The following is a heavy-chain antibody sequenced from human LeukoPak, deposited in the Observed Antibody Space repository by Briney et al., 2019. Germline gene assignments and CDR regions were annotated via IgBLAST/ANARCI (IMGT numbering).Heavy chain of an antibody. CDR3: ARDPSMVRGENTPYFDY. V-gene: IGHV1-69*13. D-gene: IGHD3-10*01. J-gene: IGHJ4*02. CDR1: GGTFSSYA. Sequence: SVKVSCKASGGTFSSYAISWVRQAPGQGLEWMGGIIPIFGTADYAQKFQGRVTITADESTSTAYMDLSSLRSEDTAVYYCARDPSMVRGENTPYFDYWGQGTLVTVSS. CDR2: IIPIFGTA.